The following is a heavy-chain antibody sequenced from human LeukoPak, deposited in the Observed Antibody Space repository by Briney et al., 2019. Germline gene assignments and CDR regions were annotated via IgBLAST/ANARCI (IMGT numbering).Heavy chain of an antibody. Sequence: GGSLRLSCAASGFTFSSYDMHWVRQATGKGLEWVSAIGTAGDTYYPGSVKGRFTISRDNAKNSLYLQMNSLRAEDAAVYYCVKDDGWVQYANWGQGTLVTVSS. CDR1: GFTFSSYD. CDR3: VKDDGWVQYAN. CDR2: IGTAGDT. D-gene: IGHD5-24*01. J-gene: IGHJ4*02. V-gene: IGHV3-13*01.